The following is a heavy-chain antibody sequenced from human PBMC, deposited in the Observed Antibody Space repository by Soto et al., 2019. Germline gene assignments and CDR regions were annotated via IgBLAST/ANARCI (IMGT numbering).Heavy chain of an antibody. CDR3: ASHYYDSSGYYPRGFDP. CDR2: IIPIFGTA. D-gene: IGHD3-22*01. J-gene: IGHJ5*02. CDR1: GGTFSSYA. V-gene: IGHV1-69*13. Sequence: SVKVSCKASGGTFSSYAISWVRQAPGQGLEWMGGIIPIFGTANYAQKFQGRVTITADESTSTAYMELSSLRSEDTAVYYCASHYYDSSGYYPRGFDPWGQGTLVTVSS.